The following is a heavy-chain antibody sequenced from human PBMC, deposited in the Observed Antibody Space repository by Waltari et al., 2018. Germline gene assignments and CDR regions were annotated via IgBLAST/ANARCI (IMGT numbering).Heavy chain of an antibody. J-gene: IGHJ4*02. V-gene: IGHV1-69-2*01. CDR1: GYTFTDYY. CDR2: VDPEDGET. D-gene: IGHD4-17*01. Sequence: EVQLVQSGAEVKKHGATVKISCKVSGYTFTDYYMHWGQQAPGKGLEWMGLVDPEDGETSYAAKFQGRVTITADTSTDTAYMELSSLRSEDTAVYYCATDPLMTTVTNSDYWGQGTLVTVSS. CDR3: ATDPLMTTVTNSDY.